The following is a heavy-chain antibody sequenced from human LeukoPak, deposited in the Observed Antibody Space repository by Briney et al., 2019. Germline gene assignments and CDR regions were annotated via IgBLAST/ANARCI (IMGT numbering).Heavy chain of an antibody. V-gene: IGHV3-33*06. J-gene: IGHJ4*02. CDR3: VKEGDYGYYFDY. D-gene: IGHD3-16*01. CDR2: IWYDGSNK. CDR1: GFTFSSYG. Sequence: GRSLRLSCAASGFTFSSYGMHWVRQAPGKGLEWVAVIWYDGSNKYYADSVKGRFTISRDNSKNTLYLRMSSLRAEDTAVYYCVKEGDYGYYFDYWGQGTLVTVSS.